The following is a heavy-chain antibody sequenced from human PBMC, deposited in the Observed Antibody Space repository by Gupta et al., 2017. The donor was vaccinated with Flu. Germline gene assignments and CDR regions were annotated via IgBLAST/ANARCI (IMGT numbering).Heavy chain of an antibody. J-gene: IGHJ6*02. CDR3: ARYCTXGLCYYYYYGMDV. Sequence: MGWVRQTPGKGLEWVSAISGRGDSTYYADSVKGRFTISRDNSKNTLYLQMNSLRADDTAVXYXARYCTXGLCYYYYYGMDVWGQGTTVTVSS. CDR2: ISGRGDST. D-gene: IGHD2-8*01. V-gene: IGHV3-23*01.